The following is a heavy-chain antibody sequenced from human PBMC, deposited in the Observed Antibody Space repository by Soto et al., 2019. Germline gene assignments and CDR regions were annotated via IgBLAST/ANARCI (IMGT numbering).Heavy chain of an antibody. Sequence: SLTCTVSGGSISSGNYYWSWIRQPPGKGLEWIGFISYSGTTHYSASLRSRVSISVDTSKNQFSLDLSSVNPEDTAVYYCARESARQQLAYYFDYWGQGTLVTVSS. V-gene: IGHV4-30-4*01. D-gene: IGHD6-13*01. CDR2: ISYSGTT. CDR1: GGSISSGNYY. CDR3: ARESARQQLAYYFDY. J-gene: IGHJ4*02.